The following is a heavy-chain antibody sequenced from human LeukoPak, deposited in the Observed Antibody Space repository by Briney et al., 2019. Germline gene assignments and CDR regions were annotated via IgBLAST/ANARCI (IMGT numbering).Heavy chain of an antibody. CDR2: IVVGSGNT. D-gene: IGHD3-22*01. V-gene: IGHV1-58*01. J-gene: IGHJ3*02. CDR1: GFTFTSSA. CDR3: AAGWLLPLDAFDI. Sequence: SVKVSCKASGFTFTSSAVQWARQARGQRLEWIGWIVVGSGNTNYAQRFQERVTITRDMSTSTAYMELSSLRSEDTAVYYCAAGWLLPLDAFDIWGQGTMVTVSS.